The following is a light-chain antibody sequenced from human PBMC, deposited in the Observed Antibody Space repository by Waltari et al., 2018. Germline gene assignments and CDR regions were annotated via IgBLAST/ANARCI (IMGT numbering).Light chain of an antibody. Sequence: IQLTQSPSSLAASVGDRVTITCRARPGIVNFLAWYQQKPGKVPRLLISTGSTLQSGVPPRFSGSGSGTEFTLTIAGLQPEDVATYYCQKYNAAPLIFGGGTKVEIK. CDR3: QKYNAAPLI. V-gene: IGKV1-27*01. J-gene: IGKJ4*01. CDR1: PGIVNF. CDR2: TGS.